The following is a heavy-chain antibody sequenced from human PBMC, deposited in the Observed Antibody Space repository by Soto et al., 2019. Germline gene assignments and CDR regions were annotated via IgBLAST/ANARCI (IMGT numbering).Heavy chain of an antibody. CDR3: AIDRGENYYDSSGFNYFDY. CDR1: GGTFSSYA. D-gene: IGHD3-22*01. V-gene: IGHV1-69*01. J-gene: IGHJ4*02. CDR2: IIPIFGTA. Sequence: QVQLVQSGAEVKKPGSSVKVSCKASGGTFSSYAISWVRQAPGQGLEWMGGIIPIFGTANYAQKFQGRVTITADESTSTAYMELSSLTSEDTAVYYCAIDRGENYYDSSGFNYFDYWGQGTLVTVSS.